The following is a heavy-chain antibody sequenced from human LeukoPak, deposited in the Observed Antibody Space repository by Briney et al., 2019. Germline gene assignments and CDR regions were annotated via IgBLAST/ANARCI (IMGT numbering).Heavy chain of an antibody. D-gene: IGHD3-16*01. CDR3: ARDSASTSFPPAYDY. V-gene: IGHV1-18*04. Sequence: ASVKVSCKAAGYTFTNYGVTWVRQAPGQGLEGVGWISAHNGNTNYVQKLQDRVTMTTDTSTTTAYLELRNLRSDDTAVYYCARDSASTSFPPAYDYWGQGTVVAVSS. J-gene: IGHJ4*02. CDR1: GYTFTNYG. CDR2: ISAHNGNT.